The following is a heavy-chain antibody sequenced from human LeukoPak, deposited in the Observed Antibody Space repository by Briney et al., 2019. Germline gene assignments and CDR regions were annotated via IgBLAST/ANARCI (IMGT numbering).Heavy chain of an antibody. J-gene: IGHJ4*02. CDR3: ATTGSGSYYDY. D-gene: IGHD1-26*01. CDR2: INDDETST. V-gene: IGHV3-74*01. Sequence: GGSLRLSCAASGFTFSSYEMNWVRQAPGKGLVWVSRINDDETSTSYADSVKGRFTISRDNAKNTLYLQMNSLRADDTAVYYCATTGSGSYYDYWGQGNLVTVSS. CDR1: GFTFSSYE.